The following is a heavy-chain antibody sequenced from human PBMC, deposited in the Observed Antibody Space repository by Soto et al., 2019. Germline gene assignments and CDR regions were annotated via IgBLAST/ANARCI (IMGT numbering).Heavy chain of an antibody. CDR3: ARGPYSSGWYVVDY. J-gene: IGHJ4*02. Sequence: QVQLQESGPGLVKPSETLSLTCTVSGASISAYAWSWIRQPAGKGLEWIGRLYSSGNTNYNPSFMSRLTMSADTSKNQFSLKLSSVTAADTAVYYCARGPYSSGWYVVDYWGQGTLVTVSS. D-gene: IGHD6-19*01. V-gene: IGHV4-4*07. CDR1: GASISAYA. CDR2: LYSSGNT.